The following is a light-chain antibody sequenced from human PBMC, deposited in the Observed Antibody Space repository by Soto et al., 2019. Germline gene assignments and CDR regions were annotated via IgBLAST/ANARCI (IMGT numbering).Light chain of an antibody. CDR3: CSYAGSNSYV. CDR2: EGR. CDR1: SSDVGSYNF. J-gene: IGLJ1*01. Sequence: QSALTQSASVSGSPGQSITISCTGSSSDVGSYNFVSWYQQHPGKAPKLIIYEGRKRPSGVSNRFSGSKSGSTASLTISGLQAEDEADYYCCSYAGSNSYVFGTGTQLTVL. V-gene: IGLV2-23*01.